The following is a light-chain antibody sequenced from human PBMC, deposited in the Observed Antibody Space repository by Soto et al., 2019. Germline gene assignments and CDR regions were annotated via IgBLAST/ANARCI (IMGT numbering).Light chain of an antibody. Sequence: DIQMTQSPSSLSASVGDRVTITCQATQDISNYLNWYQQKPGKAPKLLIYDASNLRSGAPSRFSGSGCATDFTFTISSVKPEHIATYYCQQYDKLHPLTFCGGTKVEIK. CDR2: DAS. CDR1: QDISNY. J-gene: IGKJ4*01. CDR3: QQYDKLHPLT. V-gene: IGKV1-33*01.